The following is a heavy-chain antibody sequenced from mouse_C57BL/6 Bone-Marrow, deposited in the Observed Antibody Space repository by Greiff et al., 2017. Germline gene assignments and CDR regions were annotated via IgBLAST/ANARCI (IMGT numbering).Heavy chain of an antibody. CDR2: INPNNGGT. V-gene: IGHV1-22*01. CDR3: AREDYYGSRRLYYFDY. D-gene: IGHD1-1*01. J-gene: IGHJ2*01. CDR1: GYTFTDYN. Sequence: EVQLQQSGPELVKPGASVKMSCKASGYTFTDYNMHWVKQSHGKSLEWIGYINPNNGGTSYNQKFKGKATLTVNKSSSTAYMELRSLTSEDSAVYYCAREDYYGSRRLYYFDYWGQGTTLTVSS.